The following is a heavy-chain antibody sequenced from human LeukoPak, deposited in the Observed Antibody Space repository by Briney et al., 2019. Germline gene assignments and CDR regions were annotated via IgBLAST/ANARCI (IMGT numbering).Heavy chain of an antibody. V-gene: IGHV3-74*01. Sequence: PGGSLRLSCAASGFTFSSYWMSWVRQAPGKGLVWVSRINSDGSTTSYADSVKGRCTISRDNAKNTLYLQINSMRSDDTSVYYGARGRYCSSTSCYSWFDPWGQGTLVTVSS. CDR1: GFTFSSYW. J-gene: IGHJ5*02. D-gene: IGHD2-2*01. CDR2: INSDGSTT. CDR3: ARGRYCSSTSCYSWFDP.